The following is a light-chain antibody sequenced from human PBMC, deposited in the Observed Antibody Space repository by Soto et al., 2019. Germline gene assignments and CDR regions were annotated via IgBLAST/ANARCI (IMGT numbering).Light chain of an antibody. CDR2: EVT. CDR1: SSDVGGYNY. J-gene: IGLJ2*01. V-gene: IGLV2-8*01. CDR3: SSYAGSSNYVV. Sequence: QSVLTQPPSASGSPGQSVTISCTGTSSDVGGYNYVSWHQQHPGKAPKLMIYEVTKRPSGVPDRFSGSKSGNTASLTVSGLQAEDEADYYCSSYAGSSNYVVFGGGTKLTVL.